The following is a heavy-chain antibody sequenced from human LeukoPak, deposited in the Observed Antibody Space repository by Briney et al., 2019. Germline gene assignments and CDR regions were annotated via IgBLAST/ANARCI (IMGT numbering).Heavy chain of an antibody. V-gene: IGHV4-34*01. CDR3: ARYGDSSGWFDP. D-gene: IGHD4-17*01. CDR1: GGSFSGYY. CDR2: IYYSGST. Sequence: SETLSLTCAVYGGSFSGYYWSWVRQPPGKGLEWIGSIYYSGSTYYNPSLKSRVTISVDTSKNQFSLKLSSVTAADTAVYYCARYGDSSGWFDPWGQGTLVTVSS. J-gene: IGHJ5*02.